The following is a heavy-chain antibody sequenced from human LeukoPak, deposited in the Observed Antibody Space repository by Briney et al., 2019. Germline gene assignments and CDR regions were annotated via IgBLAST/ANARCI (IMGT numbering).Heavy chain of an antibody. D-gene: IGHD5-12*01. CDR1: GFTVSSYA. Sequence: GGSLRLSCAASGFTVSSYAMSWVRQAPGKGLEWVSAISGSGYSTYYADFVKGRFIISRDNSKNTLYLQMNSLRAEDTAVYYCAKEAGYSGYDYPDYWGQGTLVTVSS. CDR3: AKEAGYSGYDYPDY. J-gene: IGHJ4*02. CDR2: ISGSGYST. V-gene: IGHV3-23*01.